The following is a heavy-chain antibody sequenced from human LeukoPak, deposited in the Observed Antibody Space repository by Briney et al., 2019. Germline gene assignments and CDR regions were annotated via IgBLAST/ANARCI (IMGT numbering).Heavy chain of an antibody. V-gene: IGHV4-34*01. CDR1: GGSFSGYY. Sequence: SETLSLTCAVCGGSFSGYYWSWIRQPPGKGLEWIGEINHSGSTNYNPSLKSRVTISVDTSKNQFSLKLSSVTAADTAVYYCAREGVQQLAPDYWGQGTLVTVSS. CDR3: AREGVQQLAPDY. D-gene: IGHD6-13*01. CDR2: INHSGST. J-gene: IGHJ4*02.